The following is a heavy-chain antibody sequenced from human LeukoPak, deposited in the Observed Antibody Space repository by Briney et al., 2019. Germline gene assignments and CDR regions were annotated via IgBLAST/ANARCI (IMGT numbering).Heavy chain of an antibody. J-gene: IGHJ4*02. V-gene: IGHV1-2*02. D-gene: IGHD3-10*01. CDR3: ARQSDSYGSVSSSDY. CDR1: GYIFTDYY. Sequence: ASVKVSCKASGYIFTDYYIHWVRQAPGQGLEWLGWISPNTLGRNYAQNFQGRGTMTDASSITTAYLELSSLTSDDTGVYYCARQSDSYGSVSSSDYWGQGTLVTVSS. CDR2: ISPNTLGR.